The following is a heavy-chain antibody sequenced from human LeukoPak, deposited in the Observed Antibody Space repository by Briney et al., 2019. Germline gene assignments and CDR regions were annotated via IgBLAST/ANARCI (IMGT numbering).Heavy chain of an antibody. D-gene: IGHD5-24*01. CDR3: ARRDAHNGRDY. Sequence: GGSLRLSYVVSGFTVSNNYMSWVRQAPRKGLEWVSLIYSGGSTYYADSVKGRFTISRDNSKNTVYLQMNSLRAEDTAMYYCARRDAHNGRDYWGQGTLVTVSS. CDR2: IYSGGST. V-gene: IGHV3-53*01. J-gene: IGHJ4*02. CDR1: GFTVSNNY.